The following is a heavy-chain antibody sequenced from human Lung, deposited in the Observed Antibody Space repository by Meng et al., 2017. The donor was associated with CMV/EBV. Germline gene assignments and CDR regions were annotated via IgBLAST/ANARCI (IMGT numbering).Heavy chain of an antibody. J-gene: IGHJ4*02. CDR2: FWNDESSK. V-gene: IGHV3-33*01. CDR1: GFAFNKHA. Sequence: SGFAFNKHAMHWVRQGPGKGLEWLAIFWNDESSKYYTNSVKGRFTISRDNSRNTLYLHMNSLRAEDTAVYYCARPTEGPGSFLIDYWGQGTLVTVSS. D-gene: IGHD3-10*01. CDR3: ARPTEGPGSFLIDY.